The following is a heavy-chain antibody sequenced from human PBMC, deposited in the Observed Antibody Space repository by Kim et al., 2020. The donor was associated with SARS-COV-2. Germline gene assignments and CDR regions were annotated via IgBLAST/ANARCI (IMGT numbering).Heavy chain of an antibody. V-gene: IGHV3-23*01. CDR3: AKDRCTTIFGVAKPTKN. CDR1: GFTFSSYA. Sequence: GGSLRLSCAASGFTFSSYAMSWVRQAPGKELEWVSAISGSGGSTYYADSVKGRFTISRDNSKNTLYLQMNSLRAEDTAVYYCAKDRCTTIFGVAKPTKNWGQSTLFTVFS. CDR2: ISGSGGST. D-gene: IGHD3-3*01. J-gene: IGHJ1*01.